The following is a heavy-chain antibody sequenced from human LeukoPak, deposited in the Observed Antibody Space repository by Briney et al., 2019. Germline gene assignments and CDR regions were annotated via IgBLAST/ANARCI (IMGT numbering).Heavy chain of an antibody. Sequence: GGSLRLSCVASGFTFSASVMSWVRQAPGKGLEWVSAISGGTAVTYYAASVKGRFTISRDNYKNTVYLQMSSLRAEDTATYYCAKVGYCTNNCFRTHDYWGQGALVTVSS. CDR1: GFTFSASV. CDR3: AKVGYCTNNCFRTHDY. D-gene: IGHD2-8*01. V-gene: IGHV3-23*01. J-gene: IGHJ4*02. CDR2: ISGGTAVT.